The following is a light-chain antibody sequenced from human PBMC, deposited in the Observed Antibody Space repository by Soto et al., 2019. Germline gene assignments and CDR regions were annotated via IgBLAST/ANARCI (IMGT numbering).Light chain of an antibody. CDR1: QGISSA. CDR2: DAS. J-gene: IGKJ4*01. V-gene: IGKV1-13*02. CDR3: QQFYSDTLT. Sequence: AIQLTQSPSSLSASVGDRVTVTCRASQGISSALAWYQQEPGKAPKLLIYDASSLQSGVPSRFSGSGSGTDFTLTISSLQPEDSATYYCQQFYSDTLTFGGGPKVEIK.